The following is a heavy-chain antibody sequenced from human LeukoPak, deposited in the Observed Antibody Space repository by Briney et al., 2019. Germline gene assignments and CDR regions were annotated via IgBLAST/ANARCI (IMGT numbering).Heavy chain of an antibody. D-gene: IGHD1-26*01. V-gene: IGHV1-2*02. J-gene: IGHJ4*02. CDR2: INPNSGGT. CDR3: ARDPAVGATPFDY. CDR1: GYTFTGYY. Sequence: ASVKVSCKASGYTFTGYYMHWVRQAPGQGLEWMGWINPNSGGTNYAQKFQGRVTMTRDTSISTAYMELSRLRSDDTAVYYCARDPAVGATPFDYWGQGTLVTVSS.